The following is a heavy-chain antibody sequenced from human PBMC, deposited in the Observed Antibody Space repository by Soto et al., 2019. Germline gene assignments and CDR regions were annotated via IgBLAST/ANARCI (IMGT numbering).Heavy chain of an antibody. CDR2: VTASGRTT. CDR1: GFTFITYA. Sequence: EVQLLESGGGLVQPGGSLRLSCAASGFTFITYAMNWVRQAPGKGLEWVSTVTASGRTTYYSDSVEGRFTISRDNSNNTLYLEMNSLRAEDTAVYYCAKAMRQQSDLEGIVYWGQGTLVTVSS. V-gene: IGHV3-23*01. J-gene: IGHJ4*02. D-gene: IGHD6-13*01. CDR3: AKAMRQQSDLEGIVY.